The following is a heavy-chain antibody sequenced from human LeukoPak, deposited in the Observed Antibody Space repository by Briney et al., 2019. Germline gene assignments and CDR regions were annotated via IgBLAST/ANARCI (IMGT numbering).Heavy chain of an antibody. CDR1: GGSISSYY. CDR2: IYSSGST. J-gene: IGHJ4*02. D-gene: IGHD2-21*02. CDR3: ARSVAVTTFIDY. Sequence: SETLSLTCTVSGGSISSYYWSWIRQPAGKGLEWVGRIYSSGSTSYNPSLKSRVTMSVDTSQNQFSLKLSSVTAADTAVYYCARSVAVTTFIDYWGQGTLVTVSS. V-gene: IGHV4-4*07.